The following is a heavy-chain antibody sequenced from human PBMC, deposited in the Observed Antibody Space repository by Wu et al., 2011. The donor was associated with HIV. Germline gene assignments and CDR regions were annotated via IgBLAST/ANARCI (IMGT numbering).Heavy chain of an antibody. V-gene: IGHV1-18*01. J-gene: IGHJ3*02. CDR1: GYTFTNYG. CDR3: AGAPGATNRCFDI. CDR2: IGAYNGNT. D-gene: IGHD2-15*01. Sequence: QAQLVQSGAEVKKPGASVKVSCKTSGYTFTNYGITWVRQAPGQGLEWMGWIGAYNGNTKYAQKLQGRLTMTTDTSTTTAYMELRTLRSDDTAVYYCAGAPGATNRCFDIWAKGQWSPSLQ.